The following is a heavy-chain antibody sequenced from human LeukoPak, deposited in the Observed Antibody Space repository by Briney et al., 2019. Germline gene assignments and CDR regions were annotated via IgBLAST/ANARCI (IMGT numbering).Heavy chain of an antibody. Sequence: GESLKISCKGSGYSFTSYWIGWVRQMPGKGLEWMGIIYPGDSDTRYSPSFQGQVTISADKSISTAHLQWSSLKASDTAMYYCARRLDISTNYYYYYGMDVWGQGTTVTVSS. D-gene: IGHD2-2*03. V-gene: IGHV5-51*01. CDR2: IYPGDSDT. J-gene: IGHJ6*02. CDR3: ARRLDISTNYYYYYGMDV. CDR1: GYSFTSYW.